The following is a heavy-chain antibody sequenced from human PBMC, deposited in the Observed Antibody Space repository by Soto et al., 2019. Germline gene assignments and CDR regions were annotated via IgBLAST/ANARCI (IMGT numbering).Heavy chain of an antibody. CDR2: IDWADDT. D-gene: IGHD6-19*01. CDR3: ARIVWLRFEF. J-gene: IGHJ4*02. V-gene: IGHV2-5*02. CDR1: GFSLTSSGVA. Sequence: QVTLRESGPTLVKPTQTLTLTCTFSGFSLTSSGVAVGWIRQPPGTALEWLASIDWADDTHYNPSLKNRASITGHTSKNQVVLTMANMDPTDTATYYCARIVWLRFEFWAQGTPVTVSS.